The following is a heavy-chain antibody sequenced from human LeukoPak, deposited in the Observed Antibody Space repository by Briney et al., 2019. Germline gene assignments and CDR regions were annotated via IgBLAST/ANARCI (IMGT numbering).Heavy chain of an antibody. CDR3: ASRGSSWPDAFDI. V-gene: IGHV1-69*05. D-gene: IGHD6-13*01. CDR2: IIPIFGTA. CDR1: GGTFSSYA. J-gene: IGHJ3*02. Sequence: SVKVSCKASGGTFSSYAISWVRQAPGQGLEWMGGIIPIFGTANYAQKFQGRVTITTDESTSTAYMELSSLRSEDTAVYYCASRGSSWPDAFDIWGQGTMVTVSS.